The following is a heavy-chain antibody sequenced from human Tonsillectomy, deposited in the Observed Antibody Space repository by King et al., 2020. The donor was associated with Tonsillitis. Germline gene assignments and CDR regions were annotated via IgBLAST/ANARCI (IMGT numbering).Heavy chain of an antibody. V-gene: IGHV2-5*02. D-gene: IGHD3-10*01. Sequence: ITLQESGPTLVKPTQTLTLTCTFSGFSLGTPGEGVGWIRQPPGKALEWLALIYWDDDKRYSPSLKSRLTITKDTSKNQVVLTVTNLHPVDTATYYCAHRPFDGEVFDYWGQGTLVTVSS. CDR3: AHRPFDGEVFDY. CDR1: GFSLGTPGEG. CDR2: IYWDDDK. J-gene: IGHJ4*02.